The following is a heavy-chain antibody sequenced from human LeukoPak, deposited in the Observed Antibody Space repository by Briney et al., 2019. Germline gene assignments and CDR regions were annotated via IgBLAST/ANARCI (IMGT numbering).Heavy chain of an antibody. Sequence: GGSLRLSCAASGFTSDDYTMHWVRQAPGKGLEWVSLISWDVGSTYYADSVKGRFTISRDNTKNSLYLQMNSLRTEDTALYYCAKGAYQLLFYYYYYMDVWGKGTTVTVSS. D-gene: IGHD2-2*01. V-gene: IGHV3-43*01. CDR2: ISWDVGST. CDR3: AKGAYQLLFYYYYYMDV. J-gene: IGHJ6*03. CDR1: GFTSDDYT.